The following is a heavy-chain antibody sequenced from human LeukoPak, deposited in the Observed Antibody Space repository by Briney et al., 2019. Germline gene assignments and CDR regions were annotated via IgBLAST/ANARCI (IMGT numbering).Heavy chain of an antibody. J-gene: IGHJ4*02. CDR2: ISSSGSTI. V-gene: IGHV3-11*04. CDR3: ARGRVDSSSWYY. CDR1: GFTFSDYY. Sequence: GGSLRLSCAASGFTFSDYYMSWVRQAPGKGLEWVSYISSSGSTIYYADSVKGRFTISRDNAKNSLYLQMNSLRDEDTAVYYCARGRVDSSSWYYWGQGTLVTVSS. D-gene: IGHD6-13*01.